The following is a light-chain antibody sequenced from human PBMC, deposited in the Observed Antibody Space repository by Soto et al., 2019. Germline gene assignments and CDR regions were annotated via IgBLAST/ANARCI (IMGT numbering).Light chain of an antibody. CDR1: QSVTTR. CDR3: HQYGLSPPYT. Sequence: IVLTQSPGTLSLSPWERVTISCRASQSVTTRLACYQHKPGQAPRLLIYDASNRATGIPDRFSGSGSGTDFTLTISRLEPEDFAVYYCHQYGLSPPYTFGPGTKVD. V-gene: IGKV3-20*01. J-gene: IGKJ3*01. CDR2: DAS.